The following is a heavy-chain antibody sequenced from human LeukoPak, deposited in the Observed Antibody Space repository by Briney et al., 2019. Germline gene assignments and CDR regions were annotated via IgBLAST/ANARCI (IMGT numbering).Heavy chain of an antibody. J-gene: IGHJ4*02. CDR1: GGTFSSYA. D-gene: IGHD3-10*01. V-gene: IGHV1-69*01. Sequence: SVKVSCKASGGTFSSYAISWVRQAPGQGLEWMGGIIPIFGTANYAQKLQGRVTITADESTSTAYMELSSLRSEDTAVYYCAEREFYGSGSYYKPPTGWGQGTLVTVSS. CDR3: AEREFYGSGSYYKPPTG. CDR2: IIPIFGTA.